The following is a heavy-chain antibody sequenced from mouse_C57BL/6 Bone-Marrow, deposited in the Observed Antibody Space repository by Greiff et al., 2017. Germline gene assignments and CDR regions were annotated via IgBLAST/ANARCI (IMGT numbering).Heavy chain of an antibody. CDR1: GYTFTSYG. V-gene: IGHV1-81*01. Sequence: VKLVESGAELARPGASVKLSCKASGYTFTSYGISWVKQRTGQGLEWIGEIYPRSGNTYYNEKFKGKATLTADKSSSTAYMELRSLTSEDSAVYFCARWAVYYDYYFDYWGQGTTLTVSS. D-gene: IGHD2-4*01. CDR3: ARWAVYYDYYFDY. J-gene: IGHJ2*01. CDR2: IYPRSGNT.